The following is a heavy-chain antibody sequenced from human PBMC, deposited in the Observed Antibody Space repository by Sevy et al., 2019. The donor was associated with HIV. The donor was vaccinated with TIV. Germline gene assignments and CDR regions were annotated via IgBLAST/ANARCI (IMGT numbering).Heavy chain of an antibody. CDR1: GFTFSSYW. CDR3: ARAGDCSGGSCYSRLDYYYGMDV. Sequence: GGSLRLSCAASGFTFSSYWMSWDRQAPGKGLEWVANIKQDGSEKYYVDSVKGRFTISRDNAKNSLYLQMNSLRAEDTAVYYCARAGDCSGGSCYSRLDYYYGMDVWGQGTTVTVSS. CDR2: IKQDGSEK. J-gene: IGHJ6*02. D-gene: IGHD2-15*01. V-gene: IGHV3-7*01.